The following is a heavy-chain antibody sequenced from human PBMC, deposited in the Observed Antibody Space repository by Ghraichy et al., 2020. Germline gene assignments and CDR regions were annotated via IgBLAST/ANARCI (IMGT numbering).Heavy chain of an antibody. CDR3: AKDLNEPRGYSYGLDY. Sequence: GSLRLSCAASGFTFSTYAMNWVRQAPGKGLEWVSTIGGSGGSAYYADSVKGRFTISRDNSKDTLYLQMNSLRAEDTAVYYCAKDLNEPRGYSYGLDYWGQGTLVSVSS. CDR2: IGGSGGSA. V-gene: IGHV3-23*01. J-gene: IGHJ4*02. D-gene: IGHD5-18*01. CDR1: GFTFSTYA.